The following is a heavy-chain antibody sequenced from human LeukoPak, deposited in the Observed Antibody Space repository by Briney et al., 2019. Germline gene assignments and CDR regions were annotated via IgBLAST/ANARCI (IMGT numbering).Heavy chain of an antibody. J-gene: IGHJ6*03. Sequence: ASVKVSCKASGYTFSDYYIHWVRQAPGQGLEWMGWINPSSGVTSYAQKFQGRITMTRDTSIRTAYVEVSRLRSGDTAVYYCARGPPNKLYYDDVRGTYRRGYYMDVWGKGTTVTVSS. CDR3: ARGPPNKLYYDDVRGTYRRGYYMDV. V-gene: IGHV1-2*02. CDR1: GYTFSDYY. CDR2: INPSSGVT. D-gene: IGHD3-16*02.